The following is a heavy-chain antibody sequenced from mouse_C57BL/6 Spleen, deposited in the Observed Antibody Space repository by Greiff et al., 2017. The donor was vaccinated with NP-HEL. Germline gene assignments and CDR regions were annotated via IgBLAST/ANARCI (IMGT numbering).Heavy chain of an antibody. J-gene: IGHJ2*01. D-gene: IGHD2-1*01. CDR1: GYTFTSYG. Sequence: QAQLQQSGAELARPGASVKLSCKASGYTFTSYGISWVKQRTGQGLEWIGEIYPRSGNTYYNEKFKGKATLTADKSSSTAYMELRSLTSEDSAVYFCSYGNYGGDYFDYWGQGTTLTVSS. CDR3: SYGNYGGDYFDY. CDR2: IYPRSGNT. V-gene: IGHV1-81*01.